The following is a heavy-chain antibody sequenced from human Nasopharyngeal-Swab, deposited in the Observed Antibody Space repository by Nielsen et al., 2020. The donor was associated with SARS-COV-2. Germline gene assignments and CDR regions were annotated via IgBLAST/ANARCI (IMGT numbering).Heavy chain of an antibody. CDR2: INAGNGNT. CDR1: GYTFTSYA. V-gene: IGHV1-3*01. J-gene: IGHJ3*02. Sequence: ASVKVSCKASGYTFTSYAMHWVRQAPGQRLEWKGWINAGNGNTKYSQKFQGRVTITRDTSASTAYMELRSLRSDDTAVYYCARGDTTVTTWYAFDIWGQGTMVTVSS. CDR3: ARGDTTVTTWYAFDI. D-gene: IGHD4-17*01.